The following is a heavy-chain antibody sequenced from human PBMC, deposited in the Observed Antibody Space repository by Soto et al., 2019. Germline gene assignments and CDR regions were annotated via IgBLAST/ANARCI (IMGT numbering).Heavy chain of an antibody. CDR3: TRVGGYYGDYPNFDY. D-gene: IGHD4-17*01. Sequence: PSETLSLTCTVYGDSMRSFYWSWIRQPPGKGLEWIGNIYYSESTNYNPSRKSRVTMSVDMSKNQVSLKLSSVTAADTAVYYCTRVGGYYGDYPNFDYWGQGALVTVSS. CDR1: GDSMRSFY. CDR2: IYYSEST. J-gene: IGHJ4*02. V-gene: IGHV4-59*01.